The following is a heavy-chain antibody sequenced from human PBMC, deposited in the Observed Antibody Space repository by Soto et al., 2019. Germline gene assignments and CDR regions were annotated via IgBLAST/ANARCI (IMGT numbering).Heavy chain of an antibody. D-gene: IGHD7-27*01. CDR2: IYYSGST. CDR1: GGAISSGDYY. CDR3: ARDHYWGGDNWLDP. J-gene: IGHJ5*02. Sequence: TLSLTCTVSGGAISSGDYYWSWIRQPPGKGLEWIGYIYYSGSTYYNPSLKSRVTISVDTSKNQFSLKLSSVTAADTAVYYCARDHYWGGDNWLDPWGQGTLVTVSS. V-gene: IGHV4-30-4*01.